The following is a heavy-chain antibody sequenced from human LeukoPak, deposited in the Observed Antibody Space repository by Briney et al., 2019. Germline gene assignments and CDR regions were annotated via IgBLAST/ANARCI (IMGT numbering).Heavy chain of an antibody. CDR1: GYSISSGYY. V-gene: IGHV4-38-2*02. J-gene: IGHJ6*03. CDR3: ARGYYYYYMDV. CDR2: IYHSGRT. Sequence: PSETLSLTCTVSGYSISSGYYWGWIRQPPGKGLEWIGSIYHSGRTYYNPSLKSRVTISVDTSKNQFSLKLSSVTAADTAVYYCARGYYYYYMDVWGKGTTVTVSS.